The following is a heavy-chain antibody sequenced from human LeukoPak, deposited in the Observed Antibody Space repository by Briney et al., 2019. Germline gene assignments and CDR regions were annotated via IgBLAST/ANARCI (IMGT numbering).Heavy chain of an antibody. CDR1: GFTVSSNY. CDR2: IYSGGST. V-gene: IGHV3-53*01. CDR3: ARALVIGGLDY. J-gene: IGHJ4*02. Sequence: GGALRLSCAASGFTVSSNYMSWVRQAPGKGLEWVSVIYSGGSTYYADSVKGRFTISRDNSKNTLYLQMNSLRAEDTAVYYCARALVIGGLDYWGQGTLVTVSS. D-gene: IGHD2-15*01.